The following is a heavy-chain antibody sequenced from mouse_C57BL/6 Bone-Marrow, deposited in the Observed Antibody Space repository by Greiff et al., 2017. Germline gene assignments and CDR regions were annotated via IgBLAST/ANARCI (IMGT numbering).Heavy chain of an antibody. D-gene: IGHD2-4*01. J-gene: IGHJ1*03. V-gene: IGHV1-42*01. CDR1: GYSFTGYY. CDR2: INPSTGGT. Sequence: VQLQQSGPELVKPGASVKISCKASGYSFTGYYMNWVKQSPEKSLEWIGEINPSTGGTTYNQKFKAKATLTVDKSSSTAYMQLKSLTSEDSAVYYCARGDYDWYFDVWGTGTTVTVSS. CDR3: ARGDYDWYFDV.